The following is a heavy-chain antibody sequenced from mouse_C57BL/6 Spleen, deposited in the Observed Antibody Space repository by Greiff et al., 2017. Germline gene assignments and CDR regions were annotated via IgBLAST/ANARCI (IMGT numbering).Heavy chain of an antibody. CDR1: GFTFSSYG. J-gene: IGHJ2*01. CDR2: ISSGGSYT. D-gene: IGHD1-1*01. Sequence: EVMLVESGGDLVKPGGSLKLSCAASGFTFSSYGMSWVRQTPDKRLEWVATISSGGSYTYYPDSVKGRFTISRDNAKNTLYLQMSSLRSEDTAMYYCAGGGFYYGSSGYYFDYWGQGTTLTVSS. V-gene: IGHV5-6*02. CDR3: AGGGFYYGSSGYYFDY.